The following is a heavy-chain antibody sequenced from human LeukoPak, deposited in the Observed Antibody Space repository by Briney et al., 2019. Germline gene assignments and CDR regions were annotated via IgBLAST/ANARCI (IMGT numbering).Heavy chain of an antibody. J-gene: IGHJ5*02. CDR2: ISHSGRA. CDR1: GGSISGHF. Sequence: PSETLSLTCNVSGGSISGHFWSWNRLSPGKGLEWIGYISHSGRANYNPSLESRATIALDTSKNQFSLRLRSVTAADTAIYYCARDLRAAPVRAFGPWGQGAPVTVS. V-gene: IGHV4-59*11. D-gene: IGHD2-2*01. CDR3: ARDLRAAPVRAFGP.